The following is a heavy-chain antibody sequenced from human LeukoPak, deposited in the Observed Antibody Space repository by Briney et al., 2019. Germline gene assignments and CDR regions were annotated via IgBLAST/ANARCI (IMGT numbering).Heavy chain of an antibody. CDR2: IYYSGST. CDR3: ARHAYDSSGYHYFDY. Sequence: PSETLSLTCTVSGGSLSSSSYYWGWIRQPPGKGLEWIGSIYYSGSTYYNPSLKSRVTISVDTSKNQFSLKLSSVTAADTAVYYCARHAYDSSGYHYFDYWGQGTLVTVSS. J-gene: IGHJ4*02. CDR1: GGSLSSSSYY. V-gene: IGHV4-39*01. D-gene: IGHD3-22*01.